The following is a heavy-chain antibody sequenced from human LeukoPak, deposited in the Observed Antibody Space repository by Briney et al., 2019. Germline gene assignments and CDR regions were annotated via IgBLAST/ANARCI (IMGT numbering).Heavy chain of an antibody. CDR3: ARRRPSTQPNSRYFDWFGMDV. CDR2: ITSSSDTI. V-gene: IGHV3-48*04. CDR1: GFTFSSYS. D-gene: IGHD3-9*01. Sequence: GGSLRLSCAASGFTFSSYSMNWVRQAPGKGLEWVSYITSSSDTIYYADSVKGRFTISRDNAKNSLHLQMNSLRAEDTAVYYCARRRPSTQPNSRYFDWFGMDVWGQGTTVTVSS. J-gene: IGHJ6*02.